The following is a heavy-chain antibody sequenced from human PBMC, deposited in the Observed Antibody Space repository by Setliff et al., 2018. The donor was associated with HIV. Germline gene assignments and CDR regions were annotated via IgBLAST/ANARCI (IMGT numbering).Heavy chain of an antibody. V-gene: IGHV3-23*01. D-gene: IGHD2-15*01. Sequence: GGSLRLSCAASGFTFSFHAMTWVRQAPGKGLEWVSGISGSGASTFYADSVKGRFTISRDNSKSTLYLQMNGLRVEDTAVYYCAKDGISGGAYPPYYFDYWGHGTLVTVSS. J-gene: IGHJ4*01. CDR2: ISGSGAST. CDR1: GFTFSFHA. CDR3: AKDGISGGAYPPYYFDY.